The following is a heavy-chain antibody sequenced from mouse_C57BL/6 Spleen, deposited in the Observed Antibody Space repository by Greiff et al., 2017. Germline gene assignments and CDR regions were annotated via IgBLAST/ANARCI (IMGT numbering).Heavy chain of an antibody. CDR3: SRHCFYGNSLAY. V-gene: IGHV5-2*01. J-gene: IGHJ3*01. CDR1: EYEFPSHD. D-gene: IGHD2-1*01. CDR2: INSDGGST. Sequence: EVQVVESGGGLVQPGESLKLSCESNEYEFPSHDMSWVRQTPEKRLELVAAINSDGGSTYYPDTMERRFIISRDNTKKTLYLQMSSLRSEDTALYYCSRHCFYGNSLAYWGQGTLVTVSA.